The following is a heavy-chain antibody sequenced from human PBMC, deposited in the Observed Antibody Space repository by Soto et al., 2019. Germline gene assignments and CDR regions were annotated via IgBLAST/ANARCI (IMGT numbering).Heavy chain of an antibody. CDR2: ISGVDSST. Sequence: EVQLLESGGGLVQPGGSLRLSCAASGFTFSRFALSWVRQAPGQGLEWVSAISGVDSSTYYADSVKGRFTISRDNSRNTLYLQMNTLRAEDTAVYYCAKSLSQISKHYFVANYFDNWGQGILVTVSS. CDR3: AKSLSQISKHYFVANYFDN. J-gene: IGHJ4*02. D-gene: IGHD3-10*02. CDR1: GFTFSRFA. V-gene: IGHV3-23*01.